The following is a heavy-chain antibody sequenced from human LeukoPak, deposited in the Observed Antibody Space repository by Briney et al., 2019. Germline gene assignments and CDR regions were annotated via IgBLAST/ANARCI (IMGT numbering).Heavy chain of an antibody. D-gene: IGHD1-26*01. CDR1: GFTFSSYE. CDR2: ISSSSSTI. CDR3: ARGLVGAIDY. Sequence: PGGSLRLSCAASGFTFSSYEMNWVRQAPGKGLEWVSYISSSSSTIYYADSVKGRFTISRDNAKNSLYLQMNSLGDEDTAVYYCARGLVGAIDYWGQGTLVTVSS. J-gene: IGHJ4*02. V-gene: IGHV3-48*03.